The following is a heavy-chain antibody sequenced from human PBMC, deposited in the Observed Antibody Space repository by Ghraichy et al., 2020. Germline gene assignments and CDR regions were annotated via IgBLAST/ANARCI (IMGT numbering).Heavy chain of an antibody. J-gene: IGHJ1*01. CDR2: ISGSGGNT. CDR3: AKPPNRGGEYVQH. V-gene: IGHV3-23*01. CDR1: GFPFSSYA. Sequence: GGSLRLSCAASGFPFSSYAMSWVRQAPGKGLEWVSAISGSGGNTYYADSVKGRFTISRDNSKNTLYLQMNSLRAEDTAVYYCAKPPNRGGEYVQHWGQGTLVTVSS. D-gene: IGHD2-15*01.